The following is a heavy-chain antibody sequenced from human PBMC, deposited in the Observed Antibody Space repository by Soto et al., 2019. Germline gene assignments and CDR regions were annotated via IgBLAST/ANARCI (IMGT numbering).Heavy chain of an antibody. J-gene: IGHJ4*02. Sequence: EVQLVESGGGLVQPGGSLRLSCVVSGFTVSMSWVRQAPGQGLEWVSIIYSGGSTYYADSVKGRFTISRDKSQNTLYLQMNSLRAEDTAVYYCASKRGDCSGGGCYYLDYWGQGTLVTVSS. D-gene: IGHD2-15*01. CDR3: ASKRGDCSGGGCYYLDY. V-gene: IGHV3-66*01. CDR1: GFTVS. CDR2: IYSGGST.